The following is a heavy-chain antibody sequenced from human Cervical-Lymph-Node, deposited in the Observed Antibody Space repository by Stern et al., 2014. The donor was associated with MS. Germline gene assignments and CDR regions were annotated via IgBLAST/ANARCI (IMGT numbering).Heavy chain of an antibody. CDR2: IKRDGSET. V-gene: IGHV3-7*01. J-gene: IGHJ5*01. CDR3: TRFLQSGWSDLFDS. Sequence: EVQLVQSGGGLVQPWGSQRLSCVASGSTFSTSWMSWVRQAPGKGLEWVANIKRDGSETYYLDSVKGRFTISRDNAKSSLYLEMNSLRAEDTAVYYCTRFLQSGWSDLFDSWGRGTLVTVSS. D-gene: IGHD6-19*01. CDR1: GSTFSTSW.